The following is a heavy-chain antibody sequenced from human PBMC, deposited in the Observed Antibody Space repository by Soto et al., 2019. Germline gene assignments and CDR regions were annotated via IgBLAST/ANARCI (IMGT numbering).Heavy chain of an antibody. CDR2: IYYSGST. D-gene: IGHD1-1*01. Sequence: PSETLSLTCTVSGGSISSYYWSWIRQPPGKGLEWIGFIYYSGSTSYNPSLKSRVTISVDTPKNQFSLKLSSVTAADTAVYYCARGIQGENWNQDYYYYYGMDVWGQGTTVTVSS. J-gene: IGHJ6*02. CDR3: ARGIQGENWNQDYYYYYGMDV. CDR1: GGSISSYY. V-gene: IGHV4-59*12.